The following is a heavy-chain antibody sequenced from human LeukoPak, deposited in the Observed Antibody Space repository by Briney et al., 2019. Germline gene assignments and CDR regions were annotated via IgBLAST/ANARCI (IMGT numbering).Heavy chain of an antibody. J-gene: IGHJ6*02. CDR2: ISISGGSA. CDR1: GFTFSSYA. Sequence: GGSLRLSCAASGFTFSSYAMSWVRRAPGKGLEWVSGISISGGSASYADSVKGRFTISRDNSKNTLYLQMNSLRAEDTAVYYCAKWSGGRQPAMPTYYYGMDVWGQGTTVTVSS. V-gene: IGHV3-23*01. D-gene: IGHD2-2*01. CDR3: AKWSGGRQPAMPTYYYGMDV.